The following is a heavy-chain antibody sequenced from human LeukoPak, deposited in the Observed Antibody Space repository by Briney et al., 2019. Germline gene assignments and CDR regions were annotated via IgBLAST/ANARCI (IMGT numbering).Heavy chain of an antibody. CDR3: TNSDDYGDY. J-gene: IGHJ4*02. CDR1: GFSFSSYT. Sequence: GGSLRLSCAASGFSFSSYTVNWVRQAPGKGLEWVSSISSSSSSYIYYADSVKGRFTISRDNAKNSLYLHMTSLRAEDTAVYYCTNSDDYGDYWGQGTLVTVSS. V-gene: IGHV3-21*01. CDR2: ISSSSSSYI.